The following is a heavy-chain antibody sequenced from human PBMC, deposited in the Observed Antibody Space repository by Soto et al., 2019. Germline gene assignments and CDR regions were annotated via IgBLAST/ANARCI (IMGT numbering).Heavy chain of an antibody. CDR1: GFTFTHYE. V-gene: IGHV3-48*03. D-gene: IGHD2-2*02. Sequence: HPGGSLRLSCAASGFTFTHYEMNWIRQAPGKGLEWVAKVSSSSSSTFYADSVQGRFTISRDNAKNSLFLQMNSLRAEDTAVYYCTRRVIVPLSDAIPYYFDPWGQGTQVTVSS. CDR3: TRRVIVPLSDAIPYYFDP. J-gene: IGHJ5*02. CDR2: VSSSSSST.